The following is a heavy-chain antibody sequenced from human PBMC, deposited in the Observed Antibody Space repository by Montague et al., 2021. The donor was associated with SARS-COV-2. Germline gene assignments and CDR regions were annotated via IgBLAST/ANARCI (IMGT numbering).Heavy chain of an antibody. V-gene: IGHV2-5*01. J-gene: IGHJ4*02. D-gene: IGHD6-19*01. CDR2: IDWNDDK. CDR3: AHKKRGWPIEFDY. CDR1: GFSLSTRGVG. Sequence: PALVKPTQTLTLTCTFSGFSLSTRGVGVGWIRQPPGKALECLALIDWNDDKCYSPSLKNRLTVMKDTSKNQVVLTMTSMDPVDTATYYCAHKKRGWPIEFDYWGQGALVTVSS.